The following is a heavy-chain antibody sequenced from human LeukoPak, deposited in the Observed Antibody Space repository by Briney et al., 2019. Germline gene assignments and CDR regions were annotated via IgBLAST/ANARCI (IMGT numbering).Heavy chain of an antibody. CDR2: INHSGST. V-gene: IGHV4-34*01. CDR1: GGSFSGYY. J-gene: IGHJ4*02. CDR3: ARGSDLAFVDTAMVTSYFDY. D-gene: IGHD5-18*01. Sequence: PSETLSLTCAVYGGSFSGYYWSWIRQPPGKGLEWIGEINHSGSTNYNPSLKSRVPISVDTSKNQFSLKLSSVTAADTAVYYCARGSDLAFVDTAMVTSYFDYWGQGTLVTVSS.